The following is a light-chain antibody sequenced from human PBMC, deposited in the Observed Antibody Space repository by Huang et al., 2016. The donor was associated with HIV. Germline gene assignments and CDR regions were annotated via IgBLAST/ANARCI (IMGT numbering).Light chain of an antibody. CDR2: AAS. Sequence: IHLTHSPSSLSASVGDRVTITCRASPDISNSLAWYQHKPGKAPKILIFAASTLQTAVPSRFSGAGSGTDFTLTISALQPDDFATYYCQQRKTYPVTFGGGTTV. CDR1: PDISNS. CDR3: QQRKTYPVT. V-gene: IGKV1-9*01. J-gene: IGKJ4*01.